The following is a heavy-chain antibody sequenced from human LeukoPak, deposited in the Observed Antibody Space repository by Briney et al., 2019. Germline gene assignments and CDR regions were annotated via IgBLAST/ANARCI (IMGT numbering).Heavy chain of an antibody. V-gene: IGHV4-34*01. J-gene: IGHJ4*02. D-gene: IGHD5-12*01. CDR1: GGSFSGYY. CDR2: INHSGST. CDR3: ARHADVDIVATTEFDY. Sequence: SETLSLTCAVYGGSFSGYYWSWIRQPPGKGLEWIGEINHSGSTNYNPSLKSRVTISVDTSKNQFSLKLSSVTAADTAVYYCARHADVDIVATTEFDYWGQGTLVTVSS.